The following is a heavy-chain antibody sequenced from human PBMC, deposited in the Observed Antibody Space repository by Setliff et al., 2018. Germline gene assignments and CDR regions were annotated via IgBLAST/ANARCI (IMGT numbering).Heavy chain of an antibody. V-gene: IGHV1-2*02. CDR1: GYTFTGYY. J-gene: IGHJ4*02. D-gene: IGHD1-26*01. CDR2: INPNSGGT. CDR3: ARGSRGGWYSSYYFDY. Sequence: GASVKVSCKASGYTFTGYYMHWVRQAPGQGLEWMGWINPNSGGTNYAQKFQGRVTMTRDTSISTAYMELSRLRSDDTAVYYCARGSRGGWYSSYYFDYWGQGTLVTVSS.